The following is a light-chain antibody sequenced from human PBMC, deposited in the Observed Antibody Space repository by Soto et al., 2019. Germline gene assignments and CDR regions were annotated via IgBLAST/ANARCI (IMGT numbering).Light chain of an antibody. Sequence: QPVLTQPPSVSGTPGQSVTISCSGSSSSVGTIFVYWYQQIPGTAPKLLIFRNNQRPSGVPDRFSGSKSGTSASLAISGLRSEDEADYHCAAWDDSLSIWVFGGGTKLTVL. CDR3: AAWDDSLSIWV. J-gene: IGLJ3*02. V-gene: IGLV1-47*01. CDR2: RNN. CDR1: SSSVGTIF.